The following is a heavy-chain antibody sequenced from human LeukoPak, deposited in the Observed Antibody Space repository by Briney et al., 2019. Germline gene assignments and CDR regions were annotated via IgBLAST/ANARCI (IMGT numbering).Heavy chain of an antibody. CDR1: GFTFSSHT. J-gene: IGHJ3*01. Sequence: GGSLRLSCAASGFTFSSHTMNWVRQAPGKGLEWVSSISSTSTSIYHADSVKGRFTISRDNTKNSLYLRMNSLRAEDTAVYYCARGFRAFDFWAQGTVVTVSS. CDR2: ISSTSTSI. V-gene: IGHV3-21*01. CDR3: ARGFRAFDF.